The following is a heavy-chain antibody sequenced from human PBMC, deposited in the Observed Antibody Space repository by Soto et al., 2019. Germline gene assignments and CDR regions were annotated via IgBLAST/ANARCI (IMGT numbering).Heavy chain of an antibody. J-gene: IGHJ6*01. CDR1: GFTFTSYG. V-gene: IGHV3-30*03. CDR3: ARSRDGYSFYFYYGMDG. CDR2: ILHDGSAE. Sequence: VGSLRLSCAASGFTFTSYGMHWVRQAPGKGLEWMALILHDGSAEYYADSVKGRFTISRDNSKNTLYLQMNSLGAEDTAVYYCARSRDGYSFYFYYGMDGWGQGTTVTVSS. D-gene: IGHD4-4*01.